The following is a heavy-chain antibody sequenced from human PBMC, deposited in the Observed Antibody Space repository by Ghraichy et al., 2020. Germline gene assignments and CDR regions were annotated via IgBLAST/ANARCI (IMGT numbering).Heavy chain of an antibody. J-gene: IGHJ6*02. Sequence: LSLTCAASGFSVTLNQINWVRQAPGKGLEWVSGGSTYYADSVKGRFTISRDNFKNTLYLQMNSLRVEDTAVYYCARDPGVGAGAWGQGTTVTVSS. CDR2: GST. CDR1: GFSVTLNQ. V-gene: IGHV3-53*01. D-gene: IGHD3-10*01. CDR3: ARDPGVGAGA.